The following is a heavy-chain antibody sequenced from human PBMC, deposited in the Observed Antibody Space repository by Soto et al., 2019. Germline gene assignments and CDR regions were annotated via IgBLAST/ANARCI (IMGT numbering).Heavy chain of an antibody. CDR3: AREVGYFIGGSCPFDY. J-gene: IGHJ4*02. D-gene: IGHD2-15*01. CDR2: ISYDGSNK. CDR1: GFTFTSYA. Sequence: PGGYLSLCCAASGFTFTSYAMPWVSQAPGKGLEWVAVISYDGSNKYYADSVKGRFTISRDNSKNPLYLQMNSLRAEDTAVYYCAREVGYFIGGSCPFDYWGQGTIGTVCS. V-gene: IGHV3-30-3*01.